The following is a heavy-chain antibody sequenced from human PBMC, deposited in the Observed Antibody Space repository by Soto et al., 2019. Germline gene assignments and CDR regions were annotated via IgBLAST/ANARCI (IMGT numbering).Heavy chain of an antibody. D-gene: IGHD4-17*01. CDR1: GGSFSGYY. Sequence: LSLTCAVYGGSFSGYYWGWIRQPPGKGLEWIGEINHSGSTNYNPSLKSRVTISVDTSKNQFSLKLSSVTAADTAVYYCARGGTTVTTTYSNDAFGIWGQGTMVTVSS. CDR3: ARGGTTVTTTYSNDAFGI. V-gene: IGHV4-34*01. J-gene: IGHJ3*02. CDR2: INHSGST.